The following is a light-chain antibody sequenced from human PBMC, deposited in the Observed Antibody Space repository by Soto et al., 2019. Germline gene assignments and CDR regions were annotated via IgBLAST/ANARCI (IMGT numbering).Light chain of an antibody. V-gene: IGKV1-27*01. CDR2: AAS. CDR1: QDIDNY. Sequence: DIQMTQSPSPLSASVGDRLTITCRASQDIDNYLAWYQQKPGKVPKLLIYAASTLQSGVPSRFSGSGSGTDFTLAISSLQPEDVATYYCQKYNSAPWTFGQGTKVEV. CDR3: QKYNSAPWT. J-gene: IGKJ1*01.